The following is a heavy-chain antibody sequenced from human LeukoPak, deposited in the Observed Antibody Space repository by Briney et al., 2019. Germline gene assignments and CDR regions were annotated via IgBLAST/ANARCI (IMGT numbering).Heavy chain of an antibody. V-gene: IGHV3-23*01. D-gene: IGHD2-15*01. CDR3: AKQLGYCSDGSCYFPY. CDR1: GFTFSSYA. Sequence: GGSLRLSCAAPGFTFSSYAMTWVRQAPGKGLEWVSAISNNGGYTYYADSVQGRFTISRDNSKSTLCLQMNSLRAEDTAVYYCAKQLGYCSDGSCYFPYWGQGTLVTVSS. CDR2: ISNNGGYT. J-gene: IGHJ4*02.